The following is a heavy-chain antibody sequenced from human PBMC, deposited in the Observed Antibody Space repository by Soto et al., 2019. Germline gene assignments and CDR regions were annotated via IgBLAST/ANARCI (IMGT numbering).Heavy chain of an antibody. V-gene: IGHV3-30*18. Sequence: GGSLRLSCAASGFTFSSYGMHWVRQAPGKGLEWVAVISYDGSNKYYADSVKGRFTISRDNSKNTLYLQMNSLRAEDTAVYYCAKRIAVAGISTSNFDYWGQGILVTVSS. CDR3: AKRIAVAGISTSNFDY. J-gene: IGHJ4*02. CDR2: ISYDGSNK. D-gene: IGHD6-19*01. CDR1: GFTFSSYG.